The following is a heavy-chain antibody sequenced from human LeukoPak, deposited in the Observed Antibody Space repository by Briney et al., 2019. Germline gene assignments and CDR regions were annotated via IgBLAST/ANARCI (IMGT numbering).Heavy chain of an antibody. D-gene: IGHD6-13*01. CDR3: ASSVRPGIAAAGTRTLYYYYYGMDV. CDR2: INPSGGST. J-gene: IGHJ6*02. CDR1: GYTFTSYY. V-gene: IGHV1-46*01. Sequence: ASVKVSCKASGYTFTSYYMHWVRQAPGQGLEWMGIINPSGGSTSYAQKFQGRVTMTRDTSTSTVYMELSSLRAEDTAVYYCASSVRPGIAAAGTRTLYYYYYGMDVWGQGTTVTVSS.